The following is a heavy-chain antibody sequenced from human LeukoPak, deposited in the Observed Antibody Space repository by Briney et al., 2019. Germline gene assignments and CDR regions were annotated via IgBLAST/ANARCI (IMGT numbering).Heavy chain of an antibody. CDR3: ARVFVVGATPGMDV. CDR1: GGSISSYY. J-gene: IGHJ6*02. Sequence: SETLSLTCTVSGGSISSYYWSWIRQPPGEGLEWIGYIYYSGSTNYNPSLKSRVTISVDTSKNQFSLKLSSVTAADTAVYYCARVFVVGATPGMDVWGQGTTVTVSS. CDR2: IYYSGST. D-gene: IGHD1-26*01. V-gene: IGHV4-59*01.